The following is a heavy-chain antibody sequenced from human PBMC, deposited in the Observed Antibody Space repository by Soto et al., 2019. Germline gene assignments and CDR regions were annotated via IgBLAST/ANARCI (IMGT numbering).Heavy chain of an antibody. CDR3: ARAHMVRGVIPFDY. D-gene: IGHD3-10*01. CDR1: GGTFSSYT. J-gene: IGHJ4*02. CDR2: IIPILGIA. V-gene: IGHV1-69*02. Sequence: QVQLVQSGAEVKKPGSSVKVSCKASGGTFSSYTISWVRQAPGQGLEWMGRIIPILGIANYAQKFQGRVTITADKATSTAYMELSSLRSEDTAVYYCARAHMVRGVIPFDYWGRGTLVTVSS.